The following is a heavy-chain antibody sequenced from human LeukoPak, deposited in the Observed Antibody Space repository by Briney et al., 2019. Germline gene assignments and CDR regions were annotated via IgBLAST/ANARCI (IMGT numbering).Heavy chain of an antibody. Sequence: GGSLRLSCATSGFTFSSYEMNWVRQAPRKGLEWVSYISTSGSPIYYADSVKGRFTISRDNAKNFLFLQMNSLRAEDTAIYYCARDPLRVAGTGRFFDLWGRGTLVTVCS. CDR3: ARDPLRVAGTGRFFDL. CDR1: GFTFSSYE. CDR2: ISTSGSPI. V-gene: IGHV3-48*03. D-gene: IGHD6-19*01. J-gene: IGHJ2*01.